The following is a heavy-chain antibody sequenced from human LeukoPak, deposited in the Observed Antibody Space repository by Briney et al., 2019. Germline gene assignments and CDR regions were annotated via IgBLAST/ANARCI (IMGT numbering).Heavy chain of an antibody. J-gene: IGHJ4*02. V-gene: IGHV3-53*01. CDR1: GFTVSSNY. CDR2: IYSGGST. D-gene: IGHD6-13*01. CDR3: ARDRRDSSSWYYFDY. Sequence: RPGGSLRLSCAASGFTVSSNYMSWVRQAPGKGLEWVSVIYSGGSTYYADSVKGRFTISRDNSKNTLYLQMNSLRAEDTAVYYCARDRRDSSSWYYFDYWGQGTLVTVSS.